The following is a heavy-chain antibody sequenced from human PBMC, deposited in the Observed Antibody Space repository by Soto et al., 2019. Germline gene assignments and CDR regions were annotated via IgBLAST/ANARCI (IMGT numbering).Heavy chain of an antibody. CDR1: GXTFSSYG. Sequence: GGSLRLSCAASGXTFSSYGMHWVRQAPGKGLEWVAVISYDGSNKYYADSVKGRFTISRDNSKNTLYLQMNSLRAEDTAVYYCAKEGAYYYYMDVWGKGTTVTVSS. V-gene: IGHV3-30*18. CDR3: AKEGAYYYYMDV. CDR2: ISYDGSNK. D-gene: IGHD3-16*01. J-gene: IGHJ6*03.